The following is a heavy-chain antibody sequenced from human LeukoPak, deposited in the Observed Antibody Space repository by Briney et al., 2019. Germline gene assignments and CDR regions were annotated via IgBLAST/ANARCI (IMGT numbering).Heavy chain of an antibody. CDR3: ARGLTHYGDYEAY. CDR2: INPSGGST. D-gene: IGHD4-17*01. J-gene: IGHJ4*02. Sequence: ASVKVSCKASGYTFTSYYMHWVRQAPGQGLEWMGIINPSGGSTSYAQKFEDRVAMTRDTTTSTVYMQLSSLRSEDTAVYYCARGLTHYGDYEAYWGQGTLVTVSS. CDR1: GYTFTSYY. V-gene: IGHV1-46*01.